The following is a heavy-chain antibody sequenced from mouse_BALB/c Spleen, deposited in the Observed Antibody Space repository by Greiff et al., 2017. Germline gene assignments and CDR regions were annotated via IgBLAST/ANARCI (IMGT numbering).Heavy chain of an antibody. CDR2: ISTYYGDA. CDR1: GYTFTDYA. D-gene: IGHD2-14*01. J-gene: IGHJ4*01. Sequence: QVHVKQSGAELVRPGVSVKISCKGSGYTFTDYAMHWVKQSHAKSLEWIGVISTYYGDASYNQKFKGKATMTVDKSSSTAYMELARLTSEDSAIYYCARGAYYRYDDYAMDYWGQGTSVTVSS. V-gene: IGHV1S137*01. CDR3: ARGAYYRYDDYAMDY.